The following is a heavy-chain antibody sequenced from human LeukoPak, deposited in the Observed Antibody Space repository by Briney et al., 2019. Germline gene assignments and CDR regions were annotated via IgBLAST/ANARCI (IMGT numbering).Heavy chain of an antibody. D-gene: IGHD7-27*01. CDR2: INSDGSST. CDR3: ARDGDLDAFDI. CDR1: GFTFSSYW. Sequence: PGGSLRLSCAASGFTFSSYWMHWVRRAPGKGLVWVSRINSDGSSTSYADSVKGRFTISRDNAKNTLYLQMNSLRAEDTAVYYCARDGDLDAFDIWGQGTMVTVSS. V-gene: IGHV3-74*01. J-gene: IGHJ3*02.